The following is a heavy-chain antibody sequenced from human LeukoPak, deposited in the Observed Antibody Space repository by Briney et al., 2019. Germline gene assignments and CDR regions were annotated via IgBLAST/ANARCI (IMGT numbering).Heavy chain of an antibody. CDR2: IYYSGST. V-gene: IGHV4-39*07. J-gene: IGHJ4*02. D-gene: IGHD4-17*01. CDR1: GGSISSSSSY. Sequence: PSETLSLTCTVSGGSISSSSSYWGWIRQPPGKGLEWIGSIYYSGSTYYNPSLKSRVTISVDTSKNQFSLKLSSVTAADTAVYYCAGREHHYVVGYWGQGTLVTVSS. CDR3: AGREHHYVVGY.